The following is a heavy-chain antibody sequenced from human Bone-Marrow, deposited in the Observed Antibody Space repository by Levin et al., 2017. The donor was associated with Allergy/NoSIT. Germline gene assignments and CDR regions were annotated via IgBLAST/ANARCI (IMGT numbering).Heavy chain of an antibody. CDR2: IYYSGST. Sequence: SETLSLTCTVSGGSISRGGYYWSWIRQHPGKGLEWIGYIYYSGSTYYNPSLKSRVTISVDTSKNQFSLKLSSVTAADTAVYYCAREVYDFWSDSLGRVDHMDVWGQGTTVTVSS. D-gene: IGHD3-3*01. CDR3: AREVYDFWSDSLGRVDHMDV. V-gene: IGHV4-31*03. CDR1: GGSISRGGYY. J-gene: IGHJ6*02.